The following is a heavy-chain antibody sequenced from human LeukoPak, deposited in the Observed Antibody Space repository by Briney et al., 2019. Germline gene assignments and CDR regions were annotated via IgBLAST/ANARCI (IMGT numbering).Heavy chain of an antibody. V-gene: IGHV4-34*01. CDR1: GGTFSGYY. Sequence: SETVSLTCAVYGGTFSGYYWSWIRQPPGKGLEWIGEINHSGSTNYNPSLKSRVTISVDTSKNQFSLKLSSVTAADTAVYYCARGEEMATAVDYWGQGTLVTVSS. CDR3: ARGEEMATAVDY. J-gene: IGHJ4*02. CDR2: INHSGST. D-gene: IGHD5-24*01.